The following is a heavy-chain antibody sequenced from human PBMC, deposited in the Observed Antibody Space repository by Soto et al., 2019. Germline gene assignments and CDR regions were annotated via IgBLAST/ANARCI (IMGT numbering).Heavy chain of an antibody. J-gene: IGHJ3*02. CDR3: ANNIVVVPAAIGAFDI. Sequence: ASVKVSCKASGFTFTSSAVQWVRQARGQRLEWIGWIVVGSGNTNYAQKFQERVTITRDMSTSTAYMELSSLRAEDTAVYYCANNIVVVPAAIGAFDIWGQGTMVTVSS. CDR2: IVVGSGNT. V-gene: IGHV1-58*01. CDR1: GFTFTSSA. D-gene: IGHD2-2*01.